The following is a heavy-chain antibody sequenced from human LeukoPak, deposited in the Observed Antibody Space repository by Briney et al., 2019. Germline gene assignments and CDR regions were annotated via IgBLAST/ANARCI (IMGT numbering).Heavy chain of an antibody. CDR3: ARQGPTYDSSGYYLDY. CDR2: ISGSGGST. V-gene: IGHV3-23*01. CDR1: GFTFSSYG. J-gene: IGHJ4*02. Sequence: GGTLRLSCAASGFTFSSYGMSWVRQAPGKGLEWVSAISGSGGSTYCADSVKGRFTISRDNSKNTLYLQMNSLRAEDTAVYYCARQGPTYDSSGYYLDYWGQGTLVTVSS. D-gene: IGHD3-22*01.